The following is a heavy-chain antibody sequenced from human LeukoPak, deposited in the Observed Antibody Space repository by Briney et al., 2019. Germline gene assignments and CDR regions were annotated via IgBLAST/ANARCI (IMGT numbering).Heavy chain of an antibody. Sequence: SQTLSLTCTVSGGSISSGSYYGSWIRQPAGKGVEWIGRSYTSGSTNYNPSLKSRVTISVDTSKNQFSLKLSSVTAADTAVYYCARTQVGCSGGSCYSGWFDPWGQGTLVTVSS. V-gene: IGHV4-61*02. CDR3: ARTQVGCSGGSCYSGWFDP. CDR1: GGSISSGSYY. D-gene: IGHD2-15*01. J-gene: IGHJ5*02. CDR2: SYTSGST.